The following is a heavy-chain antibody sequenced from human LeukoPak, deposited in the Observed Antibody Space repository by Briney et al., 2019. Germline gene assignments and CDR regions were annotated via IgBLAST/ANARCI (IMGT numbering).Heavy chain of an antibody. Sequence: ASVKLSCKASGYSFTGYYMHRVRQAPGQGLGWMAWINPNSGGTQYAQKFQGRVTMTRDTSISTAYMNLSRLRSDDTAVYYCARAYYGDYYYYGMDVWGQGTTVTVSS. CDR1: GYSFTGYY. D-gene: IGHD4-17*01. CDR3: ARAYYGDYYYYGMDV. CDR2: INPNSGGT. V-gene: IGHV1-2*02. J-gene: IGHJ6*02.